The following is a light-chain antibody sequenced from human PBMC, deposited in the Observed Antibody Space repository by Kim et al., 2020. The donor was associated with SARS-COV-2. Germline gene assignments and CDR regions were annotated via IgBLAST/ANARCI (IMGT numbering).Light chain of an antibody. V-gene: IGKV1-8*01. J-gene: IGKJ1*01. CDR1: QDISAY. CDR3: QQYHSYPRT. CDR2: AAS. Sequence: AIRMTQSPSSLSASTGDRVTITCRASQDISAYLAWYQQKPGKAPELLIYAASTLQSGVPSRFSGSGSGTNFTLTISCLQSEDFGNYYCQQYHSYPRTFGQGTKLEI.